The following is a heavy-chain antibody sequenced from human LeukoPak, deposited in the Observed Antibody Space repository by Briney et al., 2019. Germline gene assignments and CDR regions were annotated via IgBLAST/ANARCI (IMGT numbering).Heavy chain of an antibody. V-gene: IGHV1-2*02. CDR1: GYTFTGYY. CDR2: INPNSGGT. D-gene: IGHD1-26*01. Sequence: VASVKVSCKASGYTFTGYYMHWVRQAPGQGLEWMGWINPNSGGTNYAQKFQGRVTMTRDTSISTAYMELSRLRSDDTAVYYCARDLFGIVGASDYWGQGTLVTVSS. CDR3: ARDLFGIVGASDY. J-gene: IGHJ4*02.